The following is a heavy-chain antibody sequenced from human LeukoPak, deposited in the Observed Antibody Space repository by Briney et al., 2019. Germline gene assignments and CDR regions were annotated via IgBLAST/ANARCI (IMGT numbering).Heavy chain of an antibody. CDR2: ISYSGST. D-gene: IGHD3-22*01. J-gene: IGHJ4*02. Sequence: SETPSLTCTVSGGSISSYYWSWVRQPPGKGLEWIGYISYSGSTNYNPSLKSRVAISIDTSMNQFSLKLSSVTAADTAVYYCARLYDSSGYYYGPLDYWGQGTLVTVSS. CDR3: ARLYDSSGYYYGPLDY. V-gene: IGHV4-59*08. CDR1: GGSISSYY.